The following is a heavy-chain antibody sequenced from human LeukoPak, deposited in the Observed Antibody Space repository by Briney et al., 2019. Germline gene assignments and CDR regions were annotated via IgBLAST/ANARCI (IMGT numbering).Heavy chain of an antibody. Sequence: GGSLRLSCAASGFPFTSYWMRWVRQAPGKGLEWVANIKQDGSEKYYVDSVKGRSTISRDNAKNSLYLQMNSLRAEDTAVYYCARARRYCSGGNCYPGYFDNWGQGSLVTVSS. CDR3: ARARRYCSGGNCYPGYFDN. J-gene: IGHJ4*02. CDR2: IKQDGSEK. D-gene: IGHD2-15*01. V-gene: IGHV3-7*05. CDR1: GFPFTSYW.